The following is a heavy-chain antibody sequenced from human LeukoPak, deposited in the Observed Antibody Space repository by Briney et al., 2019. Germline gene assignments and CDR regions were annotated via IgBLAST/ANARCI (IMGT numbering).Heavy chain of an antibody. CDR2: IYYIGST. V-gene: IGHV4-34*01. J-gene: IGHJ4*02. CDR1: GGSFSGYY. Sequence: SETLSLTCAVYGGSFSGYYWSWIRHPPGKGREWIGSIYYIGSTYYNPSLKVGAAISVDTSKNHFSLKLRSVNAADTAVYYCATPEVYGSGSYYSWGQGTLVTVSS. D-gene: IGHD3-10*01. CDR3: ATPEVYGSGSYYS.